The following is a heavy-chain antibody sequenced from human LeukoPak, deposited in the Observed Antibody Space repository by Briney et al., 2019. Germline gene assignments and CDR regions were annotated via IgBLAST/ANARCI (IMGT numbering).Heavy chain of an antibody. CDR1: GGSFSGYY. J-gene: IGHJ6*03. CDR2: INHSGST. D-gene: IGHD4-11*01. Sequence: PSETLSLTCAVYGGSFSGYYWSWIRQPPGKGLEWIGEINHSGSTNYNPSLTSRVTISVDTSKNQFSLKLSSVTAADTAVYYCARVVSNSVSYYYYYYMDVWGKGTTVTVSS. V-gene: IGHV4-34*01. CDR3: ARVVSNSVSYYYYYYMDV.